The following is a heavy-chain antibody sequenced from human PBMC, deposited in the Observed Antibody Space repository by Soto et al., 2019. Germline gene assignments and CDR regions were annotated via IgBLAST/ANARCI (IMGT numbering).Heavy chain of an antibody. J-gene: IGHJ4*02. V-gene: IGHV3-33*01. CDR1: GFTFSSYG. CDR3: ARVLGFYDIWGRFDY. Sequence: QVQLVESGGGVVQPGRSLRLSCAASGFTFSSYGMHWVRQAPGKGLEWVAVIWYDGSNKYYADSVKGRFTISRDNSKNTLYLQMNSLRAEDTAVYYCARVLGFYDIWGRFDYWGQGTLVTVSS. D-gene: IGHD3-9*01. CDR2: IWYDGSNK.